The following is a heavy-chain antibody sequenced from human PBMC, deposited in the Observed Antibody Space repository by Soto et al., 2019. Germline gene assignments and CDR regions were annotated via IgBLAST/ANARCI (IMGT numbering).Heavy chain of an antibody. CDR1: GGSFSGYY. D-gene: IGHD1-20*01. CDR3: ARGQGVDDPKLNIRGKGGVRIYYFDY. V-gene: IGHV4-34*01. CDR2: INHSGST. Sequence: SETLSLTCAVYGGSFSGYYWSWIRQPPGKGLEWIGEINHSGSTNYNPSLKSRVTISVDTSKNQFSLKPSSVTAADTAVYYCARGQGVDDPKLNIRGKGGVRIYYFDYWGQGTLVTVSS. J-gene: IGHJ4*02.